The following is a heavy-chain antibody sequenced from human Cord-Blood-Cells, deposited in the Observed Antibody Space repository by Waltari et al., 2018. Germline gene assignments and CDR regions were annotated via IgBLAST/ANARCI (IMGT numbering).Heavy chain of an antibody. CDR3: ARGLRGDRDIVATIDY. Sequence: QVQLQQWGAGLLKPSETLSLTCAVYGGSFSGYYWSWIRQPPGKGLEWIGEINHSGSTNYNPSLKSRVTRSVDTSKNQFPLKLSSVTAADAAVYYCARGLRGDRDIVATIDYWGQGTLVTVSS. V-gene: IGHV4-34*01. D-gene: IGHD5-12*01. J-gene: IGHJ4*02. CDR1: GGSFSGYY. CDR2: INHSGST.